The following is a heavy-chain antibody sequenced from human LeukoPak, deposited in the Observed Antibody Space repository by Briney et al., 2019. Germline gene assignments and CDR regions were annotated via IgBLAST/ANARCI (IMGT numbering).Heavy chain of an antibody. D-gene: IGHD3-10*01. CDR1: GFTFSSYG. CDR3: AKDHSGYGSGSAPSLY. Sequence: GGSLRLSCAASGFTFSSYGMHWVRQAPGKGLEWVAFIRYDGSNKYYADSVKGRFTISRDNSKNTLYLQMNSLRAEDTAVYYCAKDHSGYGSGSAPSLYWGQGTMVTVSS. CDR2: IRYDGSNK. J-gene: IGHJ3*01. V-gene: IGHV3-30*02.